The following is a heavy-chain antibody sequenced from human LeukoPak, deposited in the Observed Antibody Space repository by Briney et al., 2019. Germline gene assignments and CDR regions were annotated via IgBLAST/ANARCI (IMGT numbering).Heavy chain of an antibody. CDR3: AGGYWNYGDY. J-gene: IGHJ4*02. CDR1: GGSISSYY. Sequence: PSETLSLTCTLSGGSISSYYWSWIRHPAGKGLEWIGLIYTSGSTNYNPSLKSRVTMSVETSKKQTYLKLSSVTAADTALLFFAGGYWNYGDYWGQGTLVSVSS. V-gene: IGHV4-4*07. CDR2: IYTSGST. D-gene: IGHD1-7*01.